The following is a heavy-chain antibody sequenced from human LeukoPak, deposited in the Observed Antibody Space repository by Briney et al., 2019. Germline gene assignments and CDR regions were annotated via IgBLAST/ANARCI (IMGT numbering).Heavy chain of an antibody. CDR3: ARRKPVQPSYNWFDP. D-gene: IGHD1-1*01. V-gene: IGHV4-38-2*02. Sequence: SETLSLTCTVSGYSISSGYYWGWIRQPPGKGLEWIGSIYHSGSTYYNPSLKSRVTISVDTSKNQFSLKLSSVTAADTAVYYCARRKPVQPSYNWFDPWGQGTLVTVSS. CDR1: GYSISSGYY. CDR2: IYHSGST. J-gene: IGHJ5*02.